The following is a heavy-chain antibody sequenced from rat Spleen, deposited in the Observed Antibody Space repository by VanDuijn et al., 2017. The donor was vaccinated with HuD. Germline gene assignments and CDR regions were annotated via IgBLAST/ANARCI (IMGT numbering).Heavy chain of an antibody. CDR1: GLSLRSYG. Sequence: QVQLRESGPGLVQPSQTLSLTCTVSGLSLRSYGVIWVRQPPGKGLEWMGVIWGNGNTDYNSTLKSRLSISRDTSKSQVFLKMNSLQTEDTATYFCARDRGSFDYWGQGVMVTVSS. CDR3: ARDRGSFDY. J-gene: IGHJ2*01. D-gene: IGHD1-12*02. CDR2: IWGNGNT. V-gene: IGHV2-13*01.